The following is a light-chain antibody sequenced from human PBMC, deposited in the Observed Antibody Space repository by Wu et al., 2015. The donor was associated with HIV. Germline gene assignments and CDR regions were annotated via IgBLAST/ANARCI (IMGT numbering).Light chain of an antibody. CDR2: DAS. CDR3: QQRRYWPLYT. V-gene: IGKV3-11*01. J-gene: IGKJ2*01. CDR1: QSISSN. Sequence: EVLMTQSPATLSVSPGERATLSCRASQSISSNLAWYQQKPGQAPRLLIYDASNRATGIPARFSGSGSGTDFTLTISSLEPGDFAVYYCQQRRYWPLYTFGQGTKLEIK.